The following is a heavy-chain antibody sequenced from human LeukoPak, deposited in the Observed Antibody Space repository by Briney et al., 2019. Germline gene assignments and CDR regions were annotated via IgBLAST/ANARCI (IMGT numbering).Heavy chain of an antibody. Sequence: QPGGSLRLSCAASGFTFSSYGMHWVRQAPGKGLEWVAVIWYDGSNKYYADSVKGRFTISRDNSKNTLYLQMNSLRAEDTAVYYCARDGEQLDLDYWGQGTLVTASS. J-gene: IGHJ4*02. CDR3: ARDGEQLDLDY. V-gene: IGHV3-33*01. CDR2: IWYDGSNK. CDR1: GFTFSSYG. D-gene: IGHD6-6*01.